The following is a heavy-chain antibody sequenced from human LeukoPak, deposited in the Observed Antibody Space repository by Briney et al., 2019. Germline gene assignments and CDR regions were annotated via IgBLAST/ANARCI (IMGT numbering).Heavy chain of an antibody. Sequence: SCKVSGYTLTELSMHWVRQAPGKGLEWVAFIRYDGSNKYYADSVKGRFTISRDNSKNTLYLQMNSLRAEDTAVYYCAKGGFGDAFDIWGQGTMVTVSP. CDR2: IRYDGSNK. V-gene: IGHV3-30*02. CDR1: GYTLTELS. D-gene: IGHD3-10*01. J-gene: IGHJ3*02. CDR3: AKGGFGDAFDI.